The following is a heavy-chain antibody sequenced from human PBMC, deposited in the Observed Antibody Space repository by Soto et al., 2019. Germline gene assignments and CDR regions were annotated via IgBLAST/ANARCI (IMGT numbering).Heavy chain of an antibody. CDR2: INPSGGST. CDR3: ARDVGGYCTNGVCYLDY. J-gene: IGHJ4*02. CDR1: GYTFTSYY. D-gene: IGHD2-8*01. V-gene: IGHV1-46*01. Sequence: QVQLVQSGAEVKKPGASVKVSCKASGYTFTSYYMHWVRQAPGQGLEWMGIINPSGGSTSYAQKFQGRVTMTRDTSTSTVYMELSSLRSEDTAVYYCARDVGGYCTNGVCYLDYRAQGTLVTVSS.